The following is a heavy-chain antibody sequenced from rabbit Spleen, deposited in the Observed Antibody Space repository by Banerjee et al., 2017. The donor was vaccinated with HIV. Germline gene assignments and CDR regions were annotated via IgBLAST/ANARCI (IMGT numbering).Heavy chain of an antibody. D-gene: IGHD7-1*01. V-gene: IGHV1S45*01. CDR3: AREGRRSTFAFDL. CDR2: ISDRSGRT. J-gene: IGHJ6*01. CDR1: RFSCSSNYY. Sequence: QEQLVESGGGLDQPGASLPFTRTASRFSCSSNYYMCRVRQAPGKGLEWIACISDRSGRTDYASWAKGRFTISKTSSTTVTLQMTSLTAADTAIYFCAREGRRSTFAFDLWGPGTLVTVS.